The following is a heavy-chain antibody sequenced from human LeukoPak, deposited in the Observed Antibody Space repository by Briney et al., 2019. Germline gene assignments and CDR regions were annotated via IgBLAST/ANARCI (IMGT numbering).Heavy chain of an antibody. CDR1: GFTFSSYS. CDR2: ISSSSSYI. J-gene: IGHJ4*02. V-gene: IGHV3-21*01. D-gene: IGHD6-13*01. CDR3: ARDRDSSSWYPDY. Sequence: GGSLRLSCAASGFTFSSYSMNWVRQAPGRGLVWVSSISSSSSYIYYADSVKGRFTISRDNAKNSLYLQMNSLRAEDTAVYYCARDRDSSSWYPDYWGQGTLVTVSS.